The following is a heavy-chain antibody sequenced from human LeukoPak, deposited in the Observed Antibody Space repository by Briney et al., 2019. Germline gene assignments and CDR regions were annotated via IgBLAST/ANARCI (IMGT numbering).Heavy chain of an antibody. V-gene: IGHV1-8*01. D-gene: IGHD3-22*01. J-gene: IGHJ4*02. CDR2: MNTNSGNT. CDR1: GYPFTSYN. Sequence: GASVKVSCKASGYPFTSYNVNWVRQATGQGLEWMGWMNTNSGNTGYSQNFQGRVTMTRDTSISTAYMELSSLRSEDTAVYYCATPDSSAPYYFDYWGQGTLVTVSS. CDR3: ATPDSSAPYYFDY.